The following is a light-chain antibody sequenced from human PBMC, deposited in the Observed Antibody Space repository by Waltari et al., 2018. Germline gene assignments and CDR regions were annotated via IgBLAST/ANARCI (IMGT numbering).Light chain of an antibody. Sequence: DIVMTQSPDSLALSLGETATINCKSSQSVLYSSTNRNFLAWYQQKPGQPPKWLIYWASTRASGVPDLVIGSESGTDFTLTISSLQAEDVSVYYCQQCYNSPLTFGGGTKVAIK. CDR2: WAS. CDR1: QSVLYSSTNRNF. CDR3: QQCYNSPLT. J-gene: IGKJ4*01. V-gene: IGKV4-1*01.